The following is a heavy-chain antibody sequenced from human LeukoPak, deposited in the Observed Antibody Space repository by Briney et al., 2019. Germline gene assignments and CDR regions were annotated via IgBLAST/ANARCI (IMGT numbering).Heavy chain of an antibody. J-gene: IGHJ4*02. CDR1: GGSISSYY. V-gene: IGHV4-59*01. Sequence: SETLSLTCTVSGGSISSYYWSWIRQPPGKGLEWIGYIYYSGSTNYNPSLKSRVTISVDTSKNQFSLKLSSVTAADTAVYYCARVRGMTTVPRYYFDYWGQGTLVTVSS. D-gene: IGHD4-17*01. CDR3: ARVRGMTTVPRYYFDY. CDR2: IYYSGST.